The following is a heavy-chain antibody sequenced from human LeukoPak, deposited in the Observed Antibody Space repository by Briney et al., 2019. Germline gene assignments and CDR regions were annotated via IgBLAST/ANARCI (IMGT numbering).Heavy chain of an antibody. D-gene: IGHD2-15*01. CDR3: ARPYCNSRSCHDYFDY. Sequence: ASVKVSCKASGYTFTSYAMNWVRQAPGQGLEWMGWINPITGGTKYAQRFQGRVTMTRDTSISTVYMELSRLRSDDTAVYYCARPYCNSRSCHDYFDYWGQGTLVAVSS. J-gene: IGHJ4*02. V-gene: IGHV1-2*02. CDR2: INPITGGT. CDR1: GYTFTSYA.